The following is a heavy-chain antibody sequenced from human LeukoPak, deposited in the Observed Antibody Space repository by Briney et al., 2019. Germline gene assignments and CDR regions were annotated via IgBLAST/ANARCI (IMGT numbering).Heavy chain of an antibody. CDR3: ARELAGDYCDSSGYYPFDY. V-gene: IGHV1-46*01. CDR1: GYTFTSYY. CDR2: INPSGGST. Sequence: ASVKVSCKASGYTFTSYYMHWVRQAPGQGLEWMGIINPSGGSTSYAQKFQGRVTMTRDTSTSTVYMELSSLRSEDTAVYYCARELAGDYCDSSGYYPFDYWGQGTLVTVSS. J-gene: IGHJ4*02. D-gene: IGHD3-22*01.